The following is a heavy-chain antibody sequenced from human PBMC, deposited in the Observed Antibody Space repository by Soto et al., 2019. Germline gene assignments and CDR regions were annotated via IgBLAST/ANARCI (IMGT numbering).Heavy chain of an antibody. CDR3: ARQSCSITSCLFDY. Sequence: ASVKVSCKTSEYTFTDNYIYWLRQAPGQGLEWMGWLNPNTGATDFAQRFQCRVTLTSDTSISTAYMELSRLTSDDTAVFYCARQSCSITSCLFDYWGPGTLVTVSS. J-gene: IGHJ4*02. CDR2: LNPNTGAT. D-gene: IGHD2-2*01. V-gene: IGHV1-2*02. CDR1: EYTFTDNY.